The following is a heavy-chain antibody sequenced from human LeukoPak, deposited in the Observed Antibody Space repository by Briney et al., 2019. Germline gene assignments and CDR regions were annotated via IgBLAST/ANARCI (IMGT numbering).Heavy chain of an antibody. CDR3: ARGLFGSGSCPDY. Sequence: GGSLRLSCTAPGFTFSSYAIHWIRQAPGKGLEWVALVWHDGSNRYYADSVKGRFTISRDNSKNTVYLQMNSLRAEDTAVYYCARGLFGSGSCPDYWGQGTLVTVSS. V-gene: IGHV3-33*01. D-gene: IGHD3-10*01. CDR1: GFTFSSYA. CDR2: VWHDGSNR. J-gene: IGHJ4*02.